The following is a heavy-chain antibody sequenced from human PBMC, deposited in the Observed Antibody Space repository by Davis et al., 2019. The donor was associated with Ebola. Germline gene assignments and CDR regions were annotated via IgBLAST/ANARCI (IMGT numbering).Heavy chain of an antibody. CDR3: ARHRGANYYGSGSLPPDY. V-gene: IGHV1-18*01. CDR1: GYTFTSYG. J-gene: IGHJ4*02. D-gene: IGHD3-10*01. CDR2: ISASDDFA. Sequence: AASVKVSCKASGYTFTSYGISWVRLTPGQGLEWLGWISASDDFADYAQKFQGRVTMTTDISTSTAYMELRSLRSDDTALYYCARHRGANYYGSGSLPPDYWGQGTLVTVSS.